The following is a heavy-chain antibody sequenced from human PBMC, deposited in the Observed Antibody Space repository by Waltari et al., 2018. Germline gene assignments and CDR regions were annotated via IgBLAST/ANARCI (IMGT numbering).Heavy chain of an antibody. J-gene: IGHJ6*02. CDR3: ARLSSPLWSGTNYYGMDV. V-gene: IGHV4-59*11. CDR1: GGSISSHY. D-gene: IGHD3-3*01. Sequence: QVQLQESGPGLVKPSETLSLTCTVSGGSISSHYWSWIRQPPGTGLEWIGYSYYRGSTNYNPSRKSRVTISVDTSKNQFSLKLSSVTAADTAVYYCARLSSPLWSGTNYYGMDVWGQGTTVTVSS. CDR2: SYYRGST.